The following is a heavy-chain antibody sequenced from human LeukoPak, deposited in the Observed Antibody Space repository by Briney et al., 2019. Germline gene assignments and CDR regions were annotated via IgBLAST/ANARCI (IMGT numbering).Heavy chain of an antibody. CDR3: ARDLRTPSDTNIAIDY. CDR2: INNDGRSA. CDR1: GFTFSSYW. V-gene: IGHV3-74*01. J-gene: IGHJ4*02. Sequence: GGSLRLSCAASGFTFSSYWMHWVRQGPGKGLVWVSRINNDGRSANYADSVKGRFTISRDNAKNTLYLQMNSLRAEDTAVYYCARDLRTPSDTNIAIDYWGQGTLVTASS. D-gene: IGHD4-23*01.